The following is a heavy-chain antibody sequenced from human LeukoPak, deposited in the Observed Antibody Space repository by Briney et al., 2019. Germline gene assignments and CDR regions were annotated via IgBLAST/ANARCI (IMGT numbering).Heavy chain of an antibody. D-gene: IGHD1-1*01. Sequence: PSETLSLTCAVSGGSISSGGYSWSWIRQPPGKGLEWIGYIYHSGSTNYNPSLKSRVTISVDTSKNQFSLKLSSVTAADTAVYYCARGRRGMGTTRFDPWGQGTLVTVSS. CDR1: GGSISSGGYS. V-gene: IGHV4-30-2*01. CDR3: ARGRRGMGTTRFDP. J-gene: IGHJ5*02. CDR2: IYHSGST.